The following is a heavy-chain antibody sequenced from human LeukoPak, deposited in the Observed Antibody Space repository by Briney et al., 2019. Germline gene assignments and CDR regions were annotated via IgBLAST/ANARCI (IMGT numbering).Heavy chain of an antibody. CDR2: IYYSGST. D-gene: IGHD6-19*01. CDR1: GGSISSSSYY. Sequence: SETLSLTCTVSGGSISSSSYYWGWIRQPPGKGLEWIGSIYYSGSTYYNPSLKSRVTISVDTSKNQFSLKLSSVTAADTAVYYCARHIRYPQYSSGWVFDYWGQGTLVIVSS. CDR3: ARHIRYPQYSSGWVFDY. V-gene: IGHV4-39*01. J-gene: IGHJ4*02.